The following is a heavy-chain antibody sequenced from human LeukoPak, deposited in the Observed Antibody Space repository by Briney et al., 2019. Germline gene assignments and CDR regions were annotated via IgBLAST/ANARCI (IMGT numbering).Heavy chain of an antibody. J-gene: IGHJ5*02. CDR3: ARDTIAIRPGWFDH. CDR1: VYTFISYC. Sequence: ASVTVSFKSSVYTFISYCISWVRQAPGQGLEWMGWISAYNGNTNYAHKLQGSVTMTTDTSTSTAYMELRSLSSDDTAVYYCARDTIAIRPGWFDHWGQGTLVTVSS. CDR2: ISAYNGNT. D-gene: IGHD6-6*01. V-gene: IGHV1-18*04.